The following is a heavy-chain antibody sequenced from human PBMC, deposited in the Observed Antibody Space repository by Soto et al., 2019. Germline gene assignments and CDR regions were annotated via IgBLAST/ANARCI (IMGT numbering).Heavy chain of an antibody. Sequence: QVQLVESGGGVVQPGRSLRLSCAASGFTFSSYGMHWVRQAPGKGLEWVAVISYDGSNKYYADSVKGRFTISRDNSKNTLYLQMNSLRAEDTAVYYCAKDLTPLYGDYLIDYWGQGTLVTASS. D-gene: IGHD4-17*01. J-gene: IGHJ4*02. CDR1: GFTFSSYG. CDR3: AKDLTPLYGDYLIDY. CDR2: ISYDGSNK. V-gene: IGHV3-30*18.